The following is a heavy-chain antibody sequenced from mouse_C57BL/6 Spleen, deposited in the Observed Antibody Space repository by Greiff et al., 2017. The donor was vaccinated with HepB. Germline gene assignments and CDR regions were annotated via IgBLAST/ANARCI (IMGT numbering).Heavy chain of an antibody. Sequence: VQLQQSGPELVKPGASVKIPCKASGYTFTDYNMDWVKQSHGKSLEWIGDINPNNGGTIYNHKFKGKATLTVDKSSSIAYMELRSLTSEDTAVYYCARSGYSTYEFYFDYWGQGTTLTVSS. CDR3: ARSGYSTYEFYFDY. CDR1: GYTFTDYN. V-gene: IGHV1-18*01. CDR2: INPNNGGT. D-gene: IGHD2-5*01. J-gene: IGHJ2*01.